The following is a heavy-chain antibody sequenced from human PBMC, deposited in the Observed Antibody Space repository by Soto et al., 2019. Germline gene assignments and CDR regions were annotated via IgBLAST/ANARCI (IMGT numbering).Heavy chain of an antibody. CDR1: GGSFSGYY. Sequence: QVQLQQWGAGLLKPSETLSLTCAVYGGSFSGYYWSWIRQSQGKGLEWIGEITHTVDTNYNPSLKSGVTISVYTSKNQFSLEVTSVTAADTAVYYCARGGGSYSRGFDYWGQGTLVTVSS. V-gene: IGHV4-34*01. D-gene: IGHD2-15*01. CDR2: ITHTVDT. J-gene: IGHJ4*02. CDR3: ARGGGSYSRGFDY.